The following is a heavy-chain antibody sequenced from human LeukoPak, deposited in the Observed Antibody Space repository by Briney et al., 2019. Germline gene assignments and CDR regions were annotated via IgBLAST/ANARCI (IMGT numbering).Heavy chain of an antibody. V-gene: IGHV3-7*01. CDR1: GFTFSSYW. J-gene: IGHJ4*02. D-gene: IGHD4-17*01. Sequence: GGSLRLPCAASGFTFSSYWMSWVRQAPGKGLEWVANIKQDGSEKYYVDSVKGRFTISRDSAKNSLYLQMNSLRAEDTAVYYCARDRLHYGEYEKTFDYWGQGTLVSVSS. CDR2: IKQDGSEK. CDR3: ARDRLHYGEYEKTFDY.